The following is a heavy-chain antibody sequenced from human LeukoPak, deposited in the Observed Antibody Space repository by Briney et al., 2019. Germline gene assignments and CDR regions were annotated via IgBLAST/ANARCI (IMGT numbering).Heavy chain of an antibody. CDR1: GFTVSSNY. CDR2: ISSSGSTI. CDR3: ARDFHHGSGSYYFDY. Sequence: SGGSLRLSCAASGFTVSSNYMSWVRQAPGKGLEWVSYISSSGSTIYYADSVKGRFTISRDNAKNSLYLQMNSLRAEDTAVYYCARDFHHGSGSYYFDYWGQGTLVTVSS. J-gene: IGHJ4*02. D-gene: IGHD3-10*01. V-gene: IGHV3-11*01.